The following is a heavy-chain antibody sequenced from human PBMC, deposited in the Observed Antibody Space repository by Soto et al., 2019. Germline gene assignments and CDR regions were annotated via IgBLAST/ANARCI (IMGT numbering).Heavy chain of an antibody. CDR1: GYPFTSYH. J-gene: IGHJ5*02. CDR3: GSAVEIAGSSRCLISFDT. CDR2: INPSGGST. D-gene: IGHD3-22*01. Sequence: ASVKVSCKASGYPFTSYHMHWVRQAPGQGLEGMGVINPSGGSTTYAQTFQGRVTVTRDTSTGTVYMDLSGLRSEDTAVYYWGSAVEIAGSSRCLISFDTWPQGT. V-gene: IGHV1-46*03.